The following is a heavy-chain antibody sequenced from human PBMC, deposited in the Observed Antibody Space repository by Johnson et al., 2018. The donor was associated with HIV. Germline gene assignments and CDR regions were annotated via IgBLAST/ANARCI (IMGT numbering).Heavy chain of an antibody. CDR1: GFTFSTYG. V-gene: IGHV3-30*02. Sequence: QVQLVESGGGVVQPGGSLRLSCVASGFTFSTYGMHWVRQAPGKGLEWVALIRYDTSKKYYADSVKGRFTISRDNSKNTLYLHMNSLRAEDTAVYYCARDRTGMVYAIDAFDIWGQGTMVTVSS. J-gene: IGHJ3*02. CDR2: IRYDTSKK. CDR3: ARDRTGMVYAIDAFDI. D-gene: IGHD2-8*01.